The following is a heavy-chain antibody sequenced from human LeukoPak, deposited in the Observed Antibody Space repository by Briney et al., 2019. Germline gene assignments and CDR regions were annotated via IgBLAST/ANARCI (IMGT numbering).Heavy chain of an antibody. CDR3: ARVGREPNGGFDY. V-gene: IGHV4-34*01. CDR1: GGSFSGYY. Sequence: SETPSLTCAVYGGSFSGYYWGWIRQPPGKGLEWIGEINHSGSTNYNPSLKSRVTISVDTSKNQFSLKLSSVTAADTAVYYCARVGREPNGGFDYWGQGTLVTVSS. J-gene: IGHJ4*02. CDR2: INHSGST. D-gene: IGHD1-14*01.